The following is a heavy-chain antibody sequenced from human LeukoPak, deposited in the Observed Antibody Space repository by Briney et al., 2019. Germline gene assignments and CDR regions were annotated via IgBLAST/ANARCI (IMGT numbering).Heavy chain of an antibody. J-gene: IGHJ3*02. CDR2: ISSSSSYI. V-gene: IGHV3-21*01. Sequence: GGSLRLSCAASGFTFSSYSVNWVRQAPGKGLEWVSSISSSSSYIYYADSVKGRFTISRDNAKNSLYLQMNSLRAEDTAVYYCAGGSGTTVTYDAFDIWGQGTMVTVSS. CDR3: AGGSGTTVTYDAFDI. CDR1: GFTFSSYS. D-gene: IGHD4-17*01.